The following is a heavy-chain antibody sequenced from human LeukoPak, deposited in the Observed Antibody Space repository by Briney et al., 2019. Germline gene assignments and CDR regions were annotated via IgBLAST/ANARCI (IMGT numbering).Heavy chain of an antibody. Sequence: ASVKVSCKASGYTFTSYAMHWVRQAPGQRLEWMGWINAGNGNTKYSQKFQGRATITRDTSASTAYMELSSLRSEDTAVYYCARDLNPLWFGELYTFDYWGQGTLVTVSS. CDR2: INAGNGNT. D-gene: IGHD3-10*01. J-gene: IGHJ4*02. CDR3: ARDLNPLWFGELYTFDY. CDR1: GYTFTSYA. V-gene: IGHV1-3*01.